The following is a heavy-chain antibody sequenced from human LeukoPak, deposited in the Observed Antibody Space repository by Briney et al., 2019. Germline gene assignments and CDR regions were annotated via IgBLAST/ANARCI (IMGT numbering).Heavy chain of an antibody. J-gene: IGHJ4*02. CDR3: ATGSSGPYYFDY. CDR2: FDPEDGET. Sequence: ASVKVSFKVSGYTLTELSMHWVRPAPGKGLEWMGGFDPEDGETIYAQKFQGRVTMTEDTSTDTAYMELSSLRSEDTAVYYCATGSSGPYYFDYWGQGTLVTVSS. CDR1: GYTLTELS. V-gene: IGHV1-24*01. D-gene: IGHD6-19*01.